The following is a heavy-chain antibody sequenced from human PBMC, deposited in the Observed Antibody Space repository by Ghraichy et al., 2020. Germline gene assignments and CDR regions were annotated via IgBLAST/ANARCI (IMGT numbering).Heavy chain of an antibody. CDR2: ISRDGGTK. CDR3: AKDPWGFESKDYLAFDN. J-gene: IGHJ4*02. V-gene: IGHV3-48*03. CDR1: GFTFSSFE. D-gene: IGHD3-16*01. Sequence: GESLNISCAASGFTFSSFEMNWVRQAPGKGLEWISYISRDGGTKYYGDSVKGRFTISRDNAKNLLYLQMTSLRAEDTAVYYCAKDPWGFESKDYLAFDNWGQGTLVAVSS.